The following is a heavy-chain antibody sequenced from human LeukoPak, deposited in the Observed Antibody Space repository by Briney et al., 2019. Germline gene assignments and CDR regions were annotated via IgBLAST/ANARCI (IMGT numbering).Heavy chain of an antibody. D-gene: IGHD1-26*01. Sequence: SETLSLTCTVSGGSISSYYWSWVRQPPGKGLEWIGYIYYSGGTNYNHSLKSRVTISVDTSKNQFSLKLSSVTAADTAVYYCARARTPVGPMSREALDAFDIWGQGTMVTVSS. J-gene: IGHJ3*02. V-gene: IGHV4-59*01. CDR1: GGSISSYY. CDR3: ARARTPVGPMSREALDAFDI. CDR2: IYYSGGT.